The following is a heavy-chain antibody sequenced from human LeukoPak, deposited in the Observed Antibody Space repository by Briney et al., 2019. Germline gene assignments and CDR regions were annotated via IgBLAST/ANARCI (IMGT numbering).Heavy chain of an antibody. CDR2: INAGNGNT. CDR3: ASTGGSGSVANYYYYYGMDV. D-gene: IGHD3-10*01. Sequence: ASVKVSCKASGYTFTSYAMHWVRQAPGQWLEWMGWINAGNGNTKYSQKFQGRVTITRDTSASTAYMELSSLRSEDTAVYYCASTGGSGSVANYYYYYGMDVWGQGTTVTVSS. V-gene: IGHV1-3*01. J-gene: IGHJ6*02. CDR1: GYTFTSYA.